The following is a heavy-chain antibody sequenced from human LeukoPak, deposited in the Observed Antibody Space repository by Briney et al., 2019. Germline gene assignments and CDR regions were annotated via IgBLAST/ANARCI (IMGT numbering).Heavy chain of an antibody. J-gene: IGHJ5*02. D-gene: IGHD2-21*02. CDR3: ARVLIAYCGGDCYHAWFDP. CDR2: IYYSGST. Sequence: SETLSLTCTVSGGSISSYYWSWIRQPPGKGLEWIGYIYYSGSTNCNPSLKSRVTISVDTSKNQFSLKLSSVTAADTAVYYCARVLIAYCGGDCYHAWFDPWGQGTLVTVSS. CDR1: GGSISSYY. V-gene: IGHV4-59*08.